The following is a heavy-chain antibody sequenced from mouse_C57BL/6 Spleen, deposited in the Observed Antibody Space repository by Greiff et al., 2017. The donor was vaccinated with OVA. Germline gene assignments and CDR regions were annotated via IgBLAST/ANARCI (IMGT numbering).Heavy chain of an antibody. J-gene: IGHJ4*01. D-gene: IGHD1-3*01. V-gene: IGHV1-50*01. CDR3: ARKGGKADGAMDY. Sequence: QVHVKQPGAELVKPGASVKLSCKASGYTFTSYWMQWVKQRPGQGLEWIGEIDPSDSYTNYNQKFKGKPTLTVDTSSRTAYMQRSSLTSEDSAVYYCARKGGKADGAMDYWGQGTSVTVSS. CDR1: GYTFTSYW. CDR2: IDPSDSYT.